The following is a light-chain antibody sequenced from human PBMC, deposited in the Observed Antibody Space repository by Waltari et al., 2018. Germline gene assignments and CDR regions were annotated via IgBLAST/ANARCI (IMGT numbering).Light chain of an antibody. CDR3: HQYGTSPRT. CDR2: DAS. J-gene: IGKJ2*01. CDR1: QNVKNNNY. Sequence: EIVLTQSPGTLSLSPGERATLSCRASQNVKNNNYFSWYQPKPGQAPRHPIYDASRRATGIPDRFSGSGSGTDFTLTISRLEPEDFAVYSCHQYGTSPRTFGLGTKLEIK. V-gene: IGKV3-20*01.